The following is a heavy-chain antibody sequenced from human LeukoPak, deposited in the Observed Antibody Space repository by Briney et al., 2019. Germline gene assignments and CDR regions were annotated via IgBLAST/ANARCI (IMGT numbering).Heavy chain of an antibody. CDR1: GYTFTGDY. CDR3: ARSILVIVVPPGAFDI. D-gene: IGHD3-22*01. CDR2: INPNSGGT. J-gene: IGHJ3*02. V-gene: IGHV1-2*02. Sequence: ASVKVSCKASGYTFTGDYMHWVRQAPGQGLEWMGWINPNSGGTNYAQKFQGRVTMTRHTSISTAYMELSRLRSDDTAVYYRARSILVIVVPPGAFDIWGQGTMVTVSS.